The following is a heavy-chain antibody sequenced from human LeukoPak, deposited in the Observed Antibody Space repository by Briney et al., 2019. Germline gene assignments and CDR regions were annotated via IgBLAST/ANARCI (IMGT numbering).Heavy chain of an antibody. Sequence: GGSLRLSCAASGFTFSSYWMHWVRQAPGKGLVWVSRINSDGSSTSYADSVEGRFTISRDNPRNTLYLQMNSLRDEDTAVYYCAIMHGYYDGSGYWVQWGQGTLVTVSS. V-gene: IGHV3-74*01. D-gene: IGHD3-22*01. CDR3: AIMHGYYDGSGYWVQ. J-gene: IGHJ4*02. CDR2: INSDGSST. CDR1: GFTFSSYW.